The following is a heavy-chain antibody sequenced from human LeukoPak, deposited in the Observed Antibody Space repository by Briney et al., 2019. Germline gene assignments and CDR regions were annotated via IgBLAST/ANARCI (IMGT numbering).Heavy chain of an antibody. D-gene: IGHD4-17*01. CDR2: IKQDGSDK. V-gene: IGHV3-7*01. J-gene: IGHJ5*02. CDR3: ARAPGEGWFDP. CDR1: GFTFSSYC. Sequence: GGSLRLSCAASGFTFSSYCMSWVRQAPGKGLEGVASIKQDGSDKYYVDSVKGLFTISRANAKNSLYLQMNSLRAEDTALYYCARAPGEGWFDPWGPGTLVTVSS.